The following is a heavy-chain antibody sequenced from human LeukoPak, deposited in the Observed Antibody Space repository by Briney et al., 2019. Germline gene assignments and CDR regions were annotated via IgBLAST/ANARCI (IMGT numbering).Heavy chain of an antibody. CDR3: ASRGDYYDSSGYRTTPFDY. V-gene: IGHV3-23*01. J-gene: IGHJ4*02. CDR1: GFTVSSNY. D-gene: IGHD3-22*01. Sequence: GGSLRLSCAASGFTVSSNYMSWVRQAPGKGLEWVSAISGSGGSTYYADSVKGRFTISRDNSKNTLYLQMNSLRAEDTAVYYCASRGDYYDSSGYRTTPFDYWGQGTLVTVSS. CDR2: ISGSGGST.